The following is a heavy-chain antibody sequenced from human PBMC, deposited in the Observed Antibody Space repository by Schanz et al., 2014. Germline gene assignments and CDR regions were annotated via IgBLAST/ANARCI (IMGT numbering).Heavy chain of an antibody. CDR3: AGAVATIRADSFDI. V-gene: IGHV3-66*01. D-gene: IGHD5-12*01. Sequence: EVQLVESGGGLVQPGGSLRLSCAASGFTVSKNYMSWVRQAPGKGLEWVSGISDNGISTYYADSVRGRFTISRDNSMNTVYLQMNSLRAEDTAVYYCAGAVATIRADSFDIWGQGTMVAVSS. J-gene: IGHJ3*02. CDR1: GFTVSKNY. CDR2: SDNGIST.